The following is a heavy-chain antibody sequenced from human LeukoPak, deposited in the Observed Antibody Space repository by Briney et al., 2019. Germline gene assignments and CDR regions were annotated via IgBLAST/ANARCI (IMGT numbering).Heavy chain of an antibody. CDR3: AGTAVVVPAAIYWFDP. Sequence: SETLSLTCTVSGGSISSHYWSWIRQPPGKGLEWIGYIYYSGSTNYNPSLKSRVTISVDTSKSQFSLKLSSVTAADTAVYYCAGTAVVVPAAIYWFDPWGQGTLVTVSS. D-gene: IGHD2-2*01. V-gene: IGHV4-59*11. CDR1: GGSISSHY. J-gene: IGHJ5*02. CDR2: IYYSGST.